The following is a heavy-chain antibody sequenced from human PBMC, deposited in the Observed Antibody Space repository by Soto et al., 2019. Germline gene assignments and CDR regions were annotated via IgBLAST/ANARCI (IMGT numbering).Heavy chain of an antibody. V-gene: IGHV3-30*18. J-gene: IGHJ5*02. CDR1: GFTFSTTG. CDR3: AKDLYGAGWYNYFDP. Sequence: QVHLMESGGGVVQPGRSLRLSCAASGFTFSTTGMHWVRQAPGKGLEWVAMISHDGGAKYYTDSVKGRFTISRDTSKNTLYLQMNSLRPEDTAMYHCAKDLYGAGWYNYFDPWGQGTLVTVSS. CDR2: ISHDGGAK. D-gene: IGHD6-19*01.